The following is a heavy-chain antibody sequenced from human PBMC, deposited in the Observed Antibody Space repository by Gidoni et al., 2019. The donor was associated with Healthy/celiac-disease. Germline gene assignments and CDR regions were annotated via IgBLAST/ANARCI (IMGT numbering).Heavy chain of an antibody. J-gene: IGHJ3*02. Sequence: VQLVESGGGLVKPGGSLRLSCASSGFTFSSYSMNWVRQAPGKGLEWDSSISSSSSYIYYADSVKGRFTISRDNAKNSLYLQMNSLRAEDTAVYYCARDGEDAFDIWGQGTMVTVSS. CDR2: ISSSSSYI. CDR3: ARDGEDAFDI. CDR1: GFTFSSYS. D-gene: IGHD3-10*01. V-gene: IGHV3-21*01.